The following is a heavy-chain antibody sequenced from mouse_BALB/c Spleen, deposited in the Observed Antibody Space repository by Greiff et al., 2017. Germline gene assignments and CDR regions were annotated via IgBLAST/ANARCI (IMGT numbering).Heavy chain of an antibody. Sequence: VQLQQSGPELVKPGASVKMSCKASGYTFTSYVMHWVKQKPGQGLEWIGYINPYNDGTKYNEKFKGKATLTADKSSSTAYMQLSSLTSENSAVYFCARSDYYGSDWYFDVWGAGTTVTVSS. CDR1: GYTFTSYV. J-gene: IGHJ1*01. V-gene: IGHV1-14*01. D-gene: IGHD1-1*01. CDR3: ARSDYYGSDWYFDV. CDR2: INPYNDGT.